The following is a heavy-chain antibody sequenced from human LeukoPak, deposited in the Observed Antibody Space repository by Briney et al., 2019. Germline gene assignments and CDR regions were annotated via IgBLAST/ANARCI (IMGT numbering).Heavy chain of an antibody. V-gene: IGHV4-59*12. CDR3: ARDVGYSGSYYDY. CDR2: IYYSGST. J-gene: IGHJ4*02. D-gene: IGHD1-26*01. CDR1: GGSISSYY. Sequence: PSETLSLTCTVSGGSISSYYWSWIWQPPGKGLEWIGYIYYSGSTNYNPSPKSRVTISVDTSKNQFSLKLSSVTAADTAVYYCARDVGYSGSYYDYWGQGTLVTVSS.